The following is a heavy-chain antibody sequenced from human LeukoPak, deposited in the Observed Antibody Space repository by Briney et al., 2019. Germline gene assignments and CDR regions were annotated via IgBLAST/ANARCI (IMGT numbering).Heavy chain of an antibody. Sequence: PGGSLRLSCAASGFTFSNYAMGWVRQAPGKGLEWVSAISGSGGSTYYADSVKGRFTISRNNSKNTLHLQMNTLRAEDTAVYYCARGQYCSSTSCYVIGAFDIWGQGTMVTVSS. V-gene: IGHV3-23*01. CDR2: ISGSGGST. CDR3: ARGQYCSSTSCYVIGAFDI. D-gene: IGHD2-2*01. J-gene: IGHJ3*02. CDR1: GFTFSNYA.